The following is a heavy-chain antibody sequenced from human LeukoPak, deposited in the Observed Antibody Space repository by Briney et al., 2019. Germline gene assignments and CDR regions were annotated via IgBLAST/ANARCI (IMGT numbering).Heavy chain of an antibody. CDR3: ARDEDGDQDFDY. D-gene: IGHD5-24*01. V-gene: IGHV3-48*03. CDR1: GFTFGSYG. Sequence: GGSLRLSCAASGFTFGSYGMTWVRQAPGKGLEWVSHISSGGHVISYEDSVKGRFIISREDAESSLYLQMNSLRADDTAVYYCARDEDGDQDFDYWGQGTLVTVSS. CDR2: ISSGGHVI. J-gene: IGHJ4*02.